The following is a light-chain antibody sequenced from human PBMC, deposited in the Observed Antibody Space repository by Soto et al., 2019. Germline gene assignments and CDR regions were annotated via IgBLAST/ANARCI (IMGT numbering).Light chain of an antibody. CDR1: QTISSSF. V-gene: IGKV3-20*01. J-gene: IGKJ3*01. CDR3: HQFGSSPLDT. CDR2: RAS. Sequence: EIVLTQSPGTLSLSPGERATLSCRASQTISSSFLAWYQQKPGQAPRLLIYRASRRAPGIPDRFSGSGSWTSFSLTISRLAPEDFAVYYCHQFGSSPLDTFGPGTKVEIK.